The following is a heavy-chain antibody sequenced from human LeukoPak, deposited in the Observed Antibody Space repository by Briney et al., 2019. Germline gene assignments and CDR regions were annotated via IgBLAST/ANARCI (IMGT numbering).Heavy chain of an antibody. Sequence: GGSLRLSCAASGFTFSTYEMNWVRQAPGKGLEWVSHISSSGSTTYYADSVKGRFAISRDNGKNSLYLQMNSLRAEDTAVYYCASPQYYFDYWGQGTLVTVSS. CDR1: GFTFSTYE. D-gene: IGHD5-24*01. V-gene: IGHV3-48*03. J-gene: IGHJ4*02. CDR2: ISSSGSTT. CDR3: ASPQYYFDY.